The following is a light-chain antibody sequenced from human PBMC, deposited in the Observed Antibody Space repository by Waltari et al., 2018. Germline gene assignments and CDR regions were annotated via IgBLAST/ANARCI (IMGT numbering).Light chain of an antibody. CDR1: ALSKQY. CDR3: QSADMSGSYV. Sequence: SYELTQPPSVSVSPGQTATITCSGAALSKQYTYWYQQKPGQAPMLVIYKDSARPSGTPERFSGSSSGTTATLTISGVRAEDEADYYCQSADMSGSYVFGSGTQVIVL. J-gene: IGLJ1*01. V-gene: IGLV3-25*03. CDR2: KDS.